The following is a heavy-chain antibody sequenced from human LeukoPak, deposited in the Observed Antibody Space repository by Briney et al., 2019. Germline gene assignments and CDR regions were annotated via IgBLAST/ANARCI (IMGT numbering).Heavy chain of an antibody. CDR2: INPNSGGT. V-gene: IGHV1-2*02. CDR3: ARGVLLWFGESTNWFDP. J-gene: IGHJ5*02. D-gene: IGHD3-10*01. Sequence: ASVKVSCKASGGTFSSYAISWVRQAPGQGLEWMGWINPNSGGTNYAQKFQGRVTMTRDTSISTAYMELSRLRSDDTAVYYCARGVLLWFGESTNWFDPWGQGTLVTVSS. CDR1: GGTFSSYA.